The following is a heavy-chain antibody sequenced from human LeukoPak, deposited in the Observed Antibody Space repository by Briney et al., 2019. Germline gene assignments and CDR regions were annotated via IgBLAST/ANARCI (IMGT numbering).Heavy chain of an antibody. CDR3: ARVFYCSSFDCDGYYFGP. V-gene: IGHV3-30*01. D-gene: IGHD2-2*01. CDR2: MSYDDGSNK. J-gene: IGHJ5*02. Sequence: GSLRLSCAASGFSFSTSTMHWVRQAPAKGPEWVAVMSYDDGSNKYYADSVKGRFTISRDNSKTTLYLQMNNLRVEDTVVYQCARVFYCSSFDCDGYYFGPWGQGTLVIVSS. CDR1: GFSFSTST.